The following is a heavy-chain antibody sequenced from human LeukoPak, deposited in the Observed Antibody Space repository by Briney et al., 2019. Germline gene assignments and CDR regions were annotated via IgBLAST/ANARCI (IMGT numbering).Heavy chain of an antibody. CDR1: GGSISSSSYY. Sequence: SETLSLTCTVSGGSISSSSYYWGWIRQPPGKGLEWIGYIYYSGSTNYNPSLKSRVTISVDTSKNQFSLKLSSVTAADTAVYFCARARYYSGSYYFDYWGQGTLVTVSS. CDR2: IYYSGST. V-gene: IGHV4-61*05. J-gene: IGHJ4*02. CDR3: ARARYYSGSYYFDY. D-gene: IGHD1-26*01.